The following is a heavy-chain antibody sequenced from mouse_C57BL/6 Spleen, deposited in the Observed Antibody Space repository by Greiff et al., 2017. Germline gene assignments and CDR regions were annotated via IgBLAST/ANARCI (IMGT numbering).Heavy chain of an antibody. Sequence: QVQLQQSGAELVRPGASVKMSCKASGYTFTSYNMHWVKQTPRQGLEWIGAIYPGNGDTSYNQKFKGKATLTVDKSSRPAYMQLSRLTSEDSAVSVCARAGDYDWFAYWGQGTLVTVSA. CDR1: GYTFTSYN. D-gene: IGHD2-4*01. CDR2: IYPGNGDT. V-gene: IGHV1-12*01. CDR3: ARAGDYDWFAY. J-gene: IGHJ3*01.